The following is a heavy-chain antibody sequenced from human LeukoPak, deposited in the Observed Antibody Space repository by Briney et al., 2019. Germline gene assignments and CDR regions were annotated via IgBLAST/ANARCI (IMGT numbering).Heavy chain of an antibody. D-gene: IGHD1-14*01. V-gene: IGHV1-46*01. CDR2: INPSGGST. Sequence: ASVKVSCKASGYTFTSYYMHWVRQAPGQGLEWMGIINPSGGSTSYAQKFQGRVTMTRDTSTSTVYMELSSLRSEDTAVYYCARGIGKGITGTGGHLNYWGQGTLVTVSS. CDR1: GYTFTSYY. CDR3: ARGIGKGITGTGGHLNY. J-gene: IGHJ4*02.